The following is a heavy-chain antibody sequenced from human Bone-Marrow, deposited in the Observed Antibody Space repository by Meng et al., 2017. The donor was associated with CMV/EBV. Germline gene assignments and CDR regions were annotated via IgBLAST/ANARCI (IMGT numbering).Heavy chain of an antibody. CDR2: MNPNSGNT. J-gene: IGHJ6*02. Sequence: ASVKVSCKASGYTFTSYDINWVRQATGQGLEWMGWMNPNSGNTGYAQKFQGRVTMTRNTSISTAYMELSSLRSEDTAVYYCARGSPLYYDFWSGYYPNYYYYGMDVWGQGTTVTGSS. CDR3: ARGSPLYYDFWSGYYPNYYYYGMDV. V-gene: IGHV1-8*01. CDR1: GYTFTSYD. D-gene: IGHD3-3*01.